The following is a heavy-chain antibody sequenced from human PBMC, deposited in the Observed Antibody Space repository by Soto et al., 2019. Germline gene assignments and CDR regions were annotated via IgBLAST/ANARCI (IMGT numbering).Heavy chain of an antibody. CDR2: ISAYNGNT. CDR1: GYTFTSYG. CDR3: ARDFQQWLLSYYYYGMDV. D-gene: IGHD6-19*01. Sequence: QVQLVQSGAEVKKPGASVKVSCKASGYTFTSYGISWVRQAPGQGLEWMGWISAYNGNTNYAKKLQGRVPMTTDTATSTAYMELRSLKSDDTTVYYCARDFQQWLLSYYYYGMDVWGQGTTVTVSS. J-gene: IGHJ6*02. V-gene: IGHV1-18*04.